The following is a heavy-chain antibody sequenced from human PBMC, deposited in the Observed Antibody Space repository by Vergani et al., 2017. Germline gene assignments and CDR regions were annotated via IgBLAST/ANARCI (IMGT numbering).Heavy chain of an antibody. CDR2: ISYDGTQK. Sequence: QVHLVESGGGVVQPGRSLRLSCVVSGFTSSYYGMHWVRQAPGKGLEWVAVISYDGTQKYYADSVKGRFTISRDNSKSTLYLQMNSLRTEDTAVYYCARETRDTPSSLDYWGQGTLVTVSS. D-gene: IGHD5-24*01. CDR3: ARETRDTPSSLDY. J-gene: IGHJ4*02. V-gene: IGHV3-30*03. CDR1: GFTSSYYG.